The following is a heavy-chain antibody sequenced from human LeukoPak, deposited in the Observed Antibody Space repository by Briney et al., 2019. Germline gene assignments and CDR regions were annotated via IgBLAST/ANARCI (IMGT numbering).Heavy chain of an antibody. J-gene: IGHJ4*02. CDR1: GFNFASNW. D-gene: IGHD4-17*01. CDR3: ARATTTRTRFDY. Sequence: GGSLRLSCAASGFNFASNWMHWVRQTPGKGLMWVSRINSGGSGTSYADSVKGRFTISRDNSKNTLYLQMNSLRDEDTAVYFCARATTTRTRFDYWGQGTLVTVSS. CDR2: INSGGSGT. V-gene: IGHV3-74*01.